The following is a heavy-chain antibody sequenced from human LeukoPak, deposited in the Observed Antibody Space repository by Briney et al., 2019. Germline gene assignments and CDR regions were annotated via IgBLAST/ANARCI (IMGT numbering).Heavy chain of an antibody. V-gene: IGHV3-53*01. Sequence: PGGSLRLSCAASGFTVSSKYMSWVRQAPGKGLEWVSVIYSGSSTYYADSVKGRFTISRDNSKNTLYLQMNSLRAEDTAVYYCARDVYDSSGYYSGYWGQGTLVTVSS. CDR1: GFTVSSKY. J-gene: IGHJ4*02. CDR3: ARDVYDSSGYYSGY. CDR2: IYSGSST. D-gene: IGHD3-22*01.